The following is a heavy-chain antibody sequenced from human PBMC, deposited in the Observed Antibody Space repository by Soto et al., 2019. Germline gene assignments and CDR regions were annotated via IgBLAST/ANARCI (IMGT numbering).Heavy chain of an antibody. D-gene: IGHD4-17*01. CDR3: ARDRHGDSSYRYYYYYGMDV. V-gene: IGHV3-30-3*01. J-gene: IGHJ6*02. CDR2: ISSDGSNK. CDR1: GFTFSSYA. Sequence: QVQLVESGGGVVQPGRSLRLSCAASGFTFSSYAMHWVRQAPGKGLEWVAVISSDGSNKYYADSVKGRFTISRDNSKNTLYLQMNSLRAEDTAVYYCARDRHGDSSYRYYYYYGMDVWGQGTTVTVSS.